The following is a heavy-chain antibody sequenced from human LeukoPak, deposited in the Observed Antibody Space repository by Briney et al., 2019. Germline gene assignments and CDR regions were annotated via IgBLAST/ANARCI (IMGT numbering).Heavy chain of an antibody. CDR1: GDSVSSTA. CDR2: TYYRSKWYN. D-gene: IGHD3-16*01. Sequence: SQTLSLTCAISGDSVSSTAWNWIRQSPSRGLEWLGRTYYRSKWYNDYAVSVKSRITINPDTSKNQFSLQLNSVTPEDTAVYYCARDRPDYFGDFSHYFDYWGQGTLVTVSS. J-gene: IGHJ4*02. V-gene: IGHV6-1*01. CDR3: ARDRPDYFGDFSHYFDY.